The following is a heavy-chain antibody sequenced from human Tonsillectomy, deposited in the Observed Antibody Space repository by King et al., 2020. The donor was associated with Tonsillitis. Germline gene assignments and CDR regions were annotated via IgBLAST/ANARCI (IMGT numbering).Heavy chain of an antibody. J-gene: IGHJ4*02. Sequence: QLVQSGAEVKKPGSSVKVSCKASGGIFRNYGITWVRQAPGQGLEWMGGIIPIFGTPNYAQKFKGRVTISADEITSTAYMELSSLRSEDTAVYYCARDLLGAEGYCSGGSCSPFDSWGQGTLVTVSS. CDR3: ARDLLGAEGYCSGGSCSPFDS. CDR1: GGIFRNYG. D-gene: IGHD2-15*01. CDR2: IIPIFGTP. V-gene: IGHV1-69*01.